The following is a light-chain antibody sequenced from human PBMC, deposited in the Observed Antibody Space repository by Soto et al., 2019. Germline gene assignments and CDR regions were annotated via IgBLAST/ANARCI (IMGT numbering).Light chain of an antibody. J-gene: IGKJ4*01. V-gene: IGKV1-5*03. CDR1: QSISSW. Sequence: DIQMTQSPSTLSASVGDRVTITCRASQSISSWLAWYQQKPGKAPKLQIYKASSLESGVPSRFSGSGSGTECTLTISSLQPDDFATYYCQQYNSNPLTFGGGTKVEIK. CDR3: QQYNSNPLT. CDR2: KAS.